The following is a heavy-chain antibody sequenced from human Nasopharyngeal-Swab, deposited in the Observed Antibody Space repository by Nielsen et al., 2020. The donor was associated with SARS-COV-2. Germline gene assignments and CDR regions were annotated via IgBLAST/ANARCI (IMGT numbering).Heavy chain of an antibody. Sequence: WVRQPPGKGLEWIGSIYYSGSTYYNPSLKSRVTISVDTSKNQFSLKLSSVTAADTAVYYCARRLRYFDWLLPEGDAFDIWGQGTMVTVSS. D-gene: IGHD3-9*01. CDR3: ARRLRYFDWLLPEGDAFDI. J-gene: IGHJ3*02. CDR2: IYYSGST. V-gene: IGHV4-39*01.